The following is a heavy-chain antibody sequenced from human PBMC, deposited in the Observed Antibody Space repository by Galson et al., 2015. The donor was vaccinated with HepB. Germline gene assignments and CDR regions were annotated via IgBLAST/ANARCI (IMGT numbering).Heavy chain of an antibody. D-gene: IGHD3-22*01. J-gene: IGHJ4*02. CDR2: IDPSDSYT. V-gene: IGHV5-10-1*01. Sequence: QSGAEVKKPGESLRISCKGSGYSFTSYWISWVRQMPGKGLEWMGRIDPSDSYTNYSPSFQGHVTISADKSISTAYLQWSSLKASDTAMYYCARLGPKSYDSSGQDYWGQGTLVTVSS. CDR1: GYSFTSYW. CDR3: ARLGPKSYDSSGQDY.